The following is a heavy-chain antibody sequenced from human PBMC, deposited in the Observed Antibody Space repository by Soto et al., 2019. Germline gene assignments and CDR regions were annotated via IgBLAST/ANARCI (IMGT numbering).Heavy chain of an antibody. V-gene: IGHV3-33*01. Sequence: QVQLVESGGGVVQPGRSLRLSCAASGFTFSSYGMHWVRQAPGKGLEWVAVIWYDGSNKYYADSVKGRFTISRDNSKNTLYLQMNSLRVEDTAVYYCARDTRGYSHNYVDYWGQGTLVTVSS. CDR2: IWYDGSNK. CDR1: GFTFSSYG. CDR3: ARDTRGYSHNYVDY. J-gene: IGHJ4*02. D-gene: IGHD5-18*01.